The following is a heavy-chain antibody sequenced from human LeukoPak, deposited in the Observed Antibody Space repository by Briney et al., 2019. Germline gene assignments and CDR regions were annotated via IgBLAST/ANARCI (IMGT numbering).Heavy chain of an antibody. Sequence: GGSLRLSCAASGFTFSSYGVHWVRQAPGKGLEWVAVISYDGSNKYYADSVKGRFTISRDNSKNTLYLQMNSLRAEDTAVYYCAKESGTYYYDSSGYLTAGGFDYWGQGTLVTVSS. CDR1: GFTFSSYG. V-gene: IGHV3-30*18. CDR3: AKESGTYYYDSSGYLTAGGFDY. CDR2: ISYDGSNK. D-gene: IGHD3-22*01. J-gene: IGHJ4*02.